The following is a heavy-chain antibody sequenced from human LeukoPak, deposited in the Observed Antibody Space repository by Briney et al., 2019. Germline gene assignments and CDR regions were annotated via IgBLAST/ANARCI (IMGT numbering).Heavy chain of an antibody. V-gene: IGHV3-30*04. CDR1: GFTFFTYA. CDR2: ISYDGSDK. Sequence: GGSLRLSCSASGFTFFTYAMHWVRQAPGKGLGWVAVISYDGSDKFYADSVKGRFTISRDNAKDTLYLQMSSLTTEDTAVYFCARDQYYYDTSGYPDAFDIWGQGTVVTVSS. J-gene: IGHJ3*02. CDR3: ARDQYYYDTSGYPDAFDI. D-gene: IGHD3-22*01.